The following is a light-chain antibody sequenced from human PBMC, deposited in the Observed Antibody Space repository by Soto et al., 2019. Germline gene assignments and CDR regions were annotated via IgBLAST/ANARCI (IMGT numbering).Light chain of an antibody. CDR3: QQYYNWPRT. CDR1: QSVSSN. J-gene: IGKJ1*01. CDR2: GAS. Sequence: EIVLTQSPGTLSLSPGERATLSCRASQSVSSNLAWYQHKPGQAPRLLTYGASTRATGIPARFSGSGSGTEFTLTISSLQPEDFAVYYCQQYYNWPRTFGQGTKWIS. V-gene: IGKV3-15*01.